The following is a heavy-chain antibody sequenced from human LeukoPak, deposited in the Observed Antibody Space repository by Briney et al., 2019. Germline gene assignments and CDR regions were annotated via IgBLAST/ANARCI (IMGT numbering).Heavy chain of an antibody. CDR3: ASQPWVAMGVDY. Sequence: PGGSLRLSCEASGFTFSSYGMHWVRQAPGKGLEWVAVIWYDGSNKYYAESVKGRFTISRDNSKNALYLQMNSLRAEDTAVYYCASQPWVAMGVDYWGQGTLVTVSS. D-gene: IGHD5-18*01. V-gene: IGHV3-33*01. CDR2: IWYDGSNK. J-gene: IGHJ4*02. CDR1: GFTFSSYG.